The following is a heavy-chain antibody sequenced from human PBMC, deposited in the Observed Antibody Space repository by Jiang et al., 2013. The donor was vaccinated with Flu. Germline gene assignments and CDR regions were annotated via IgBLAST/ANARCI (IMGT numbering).Heavy chain of an antibody. D-gene: IGHD3-3*01. V-gene: IGHV4-38-2*02. CDR2: IYPSGYT. Sequence: LLKAFGGPCPSPALSLVSPSAVVTTGAGSGSPPGKGLEWVGSIYPSGYTYCNPSLKSRVTISVDTSKNQFSLKLSSVTAADTAVYYCARRGRFSFSSEDWGQGTLVTVSS. J-gene: IGHJ4*02. CDR1: VSPSAVVTT. CDR3: ARRGRFSFSSED.